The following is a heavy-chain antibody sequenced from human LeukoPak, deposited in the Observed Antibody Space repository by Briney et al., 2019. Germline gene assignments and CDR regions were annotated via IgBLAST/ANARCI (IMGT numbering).Heavy chain of an antibody. CDR3: ARAVPYYYDSSGYSFDY. D-gene: IGHD3-22*01. V-gene: IGHV4-59*11. Sequence: SETLSLTCTVSDGSISSHYWSWIRQPPGKELEWIGYIYYSGSTNYNPSLKSRVTISVDTSKDQFSLRLTSVTAADTAVYYCARAVPYYYDSSGYSFDYWGRGTLVTVSS. CDR2: IYYSGST. CDR1: DGSISSHY. J-gene: IGHJ4*02.